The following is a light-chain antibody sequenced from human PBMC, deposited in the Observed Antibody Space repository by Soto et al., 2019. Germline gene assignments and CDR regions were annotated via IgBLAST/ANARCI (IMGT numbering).Light chain of an antibody. CDR2: KTS. V-gene: IGKV1-5*03. CDR3: QQYNNYYT. CDR1: QSISGW. Sequence: DLQMTQSPSTLSASVGDRVTITCRASQSISGWLAWYQQKPGKAPNLLIYKTSTLKTGVTSRFSGSGSGKEFTLPISRLPPDDFATYYRQQYNNYYTFGQGTKLEIK. J-gene: IGKJ2*01.